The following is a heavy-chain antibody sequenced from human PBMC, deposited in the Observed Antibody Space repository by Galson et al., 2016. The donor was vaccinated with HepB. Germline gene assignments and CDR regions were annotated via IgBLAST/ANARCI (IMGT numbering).Heavy chain of an antibody. D-gene: IGHD5-18*01. CDR2: ISGSGDRT. V-gene: IGHV3-23*01. J-gene: IGHJ4*02. CDR3: ARDYSGQLWLLGGFDY. Sequence: SLRLSCAASGFTFSSYAMSWVRQAPGKGLEWVSAISGSGDRTYYADSVKGRFTISRDNSKNTLYLQMNSLRVGDTAVYCCARDYSGQLWLLGGFDYWGQGTLVTVSS. CDR1: GFTFSSYA.